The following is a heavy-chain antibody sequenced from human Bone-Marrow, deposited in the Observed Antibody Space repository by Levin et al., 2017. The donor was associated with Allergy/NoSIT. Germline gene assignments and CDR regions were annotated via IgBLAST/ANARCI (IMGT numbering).Heavy chain of an antibody. CDR3: ARADYYMSDY. D-gene: IGHD3-10*01. CDR1: GFTFSKSW. CDR2: IKPDGSYK. Sequence: PGGSLRLSCTASGFTFSKSWMNWVRQAPGEGLEWVATIKPDGSYKTYVDSVRGRFTISRDNAKNSLYLQMDSLRADDTAVYFCARADYYMSDYWGQGTLVSVSS. J-gene: IGHJ4*02. V-gene: IGHV3-7*01.